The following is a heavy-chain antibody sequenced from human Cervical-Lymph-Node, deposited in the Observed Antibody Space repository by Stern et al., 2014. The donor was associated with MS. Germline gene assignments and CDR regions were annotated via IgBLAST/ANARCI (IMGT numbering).Heavy chain of an antibody. CDR2: YATQHGET. J-gene: IGHJ6*02. D-gene: IGHD2-21*02. V-gene: IGHV1-24*01. CDR1: GYTLTEMS. Sequence: QVQLVQSGAEVKKPGASVKVSCKVSGYTLTEMSMHWVRQAPGKGLEWMGGYATQHGETVYAQKIQGRVTMAEDRSTDTAYMELTSLRSDDTAVYYCATHRGRVTYYYGLDVWGQGTTVTVSS. CDR3: ATHRGRVTYYYGLDV.